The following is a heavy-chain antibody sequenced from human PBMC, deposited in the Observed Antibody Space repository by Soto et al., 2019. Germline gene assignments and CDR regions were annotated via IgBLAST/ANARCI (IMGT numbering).Heavy chain of an antibody. D-gene: IGHD6-13*01. CDR1: GGSISSYY. J-gene: IGHJ4*02. CDR3: AIVSSSWYFDY. V-gene: IGHV4-59*01. Sequence: SETLSLTCTVSGGSISSYYWSWIRQLPGNGLEWIGYIYYSGSTNYNPSLKSRVTISVDTSKNQFSLKLSSVTAADTAVYYCAIVSSSWYFDYWGQGTLVTVSS. CDR2: IYYSGST.